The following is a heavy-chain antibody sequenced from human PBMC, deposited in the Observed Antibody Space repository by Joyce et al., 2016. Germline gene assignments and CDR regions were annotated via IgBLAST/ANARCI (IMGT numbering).Heavy chain of an antibody. CDR2: IFSNGIST. CDR1: GFTFSTYS. V-gene: IGHV3-48*01. J-gene: IGHJ4*02. CDR3: VRNHCSDGSCHAYFDS. Sequence: EVQLVESGGGLVQPGGSLRLSCAASGFTFSTYSMNWVRQAPGKGLEWISYIFSNGISTFYADSVRGRFTISRDNDKNSLHLQMNSLRAEDTAVYYCVRNHCSDGSCHAYFDSWGQGTLVTVSS. D-gene: IGHD2-15*01.